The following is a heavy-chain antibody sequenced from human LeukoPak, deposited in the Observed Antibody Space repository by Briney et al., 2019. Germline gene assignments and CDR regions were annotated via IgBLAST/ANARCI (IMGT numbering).Heavy chain of an antibody. J-gene: IGHJ4*02. CDR3: AKDRRLLPGHFDY. CDR2: ISSSGSTI. V-gene: IGHV3-11*01. D-gene: IGHD2-2*01. CDR1: GFTFSDYY. Sequence: GGSLRLSCAASGFTFSDYYMSWIRQAPGKGLEWVSYISSSGSTIYYADSVKGRFTISRDNAKNSLYLQMNSLRAEDTAVYYCAKDRRLLPGHFDYWGQGTLVTVSS.